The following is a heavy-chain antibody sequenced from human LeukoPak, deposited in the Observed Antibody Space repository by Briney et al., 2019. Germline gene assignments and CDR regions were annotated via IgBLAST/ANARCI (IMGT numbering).Heavy chain of an antibody. D-gene: IGHD3-22*01. CDR3: ARADYDSSGYSDY. CDR2: IWYDGSNK. Sequence: GGSLRLSCAASGFTFSSYGMHWVRQAPGKGLEWVAVIWYDGSNKYHADSVKGRFTISRDNSKNTLYLQMNSLRAEDTAVYYCARADYDSSGYSDYWGQGTLVTVSS. J-gene: IGHJ4*02. V-gene: IGHV3-33*01. CDR1: GFTFSSYG.